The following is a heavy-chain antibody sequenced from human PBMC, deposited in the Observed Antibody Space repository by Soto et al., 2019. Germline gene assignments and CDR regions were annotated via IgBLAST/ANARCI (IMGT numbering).Heavy chain of an antibody. CDR2: ISAYNGNT. V-gene: IGHV1-18*04. CDR1: GYTFTSYG. J-gene: IGHJ6*02. CDR3: ARGELVRYYYYGMDV. Sequence: ASVKVSCKASGYTFTSYGISWERQAPGQGLEWMGWISAYNGNTNYAQKLQGRVTMTTDTSTSTAYMELRSLRSDDTAVYYCARGELVRYYYYGMDVWGQGTTVTVSS. D-gene: IGHD6-6*01.